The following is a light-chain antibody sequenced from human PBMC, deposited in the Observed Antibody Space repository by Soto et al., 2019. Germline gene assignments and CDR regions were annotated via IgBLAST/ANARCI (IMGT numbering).Light chain of an antibody. Sequence: ILITQSPSSLSAFAGDRVTITCRASQDIGNFLAWYQQKPGKVPKLLIYAASTLQSGVPSRFIGSGSGTDFTLTISSLQPEDVATYYCQKCKVAPFTFGGGTKVDIK. CDR3: QKCKVAPFT. CDR2: AAS. CDR1: QDIGNF. V-gene: IGKV1-27*01. J-gene: IGKJ4*01.